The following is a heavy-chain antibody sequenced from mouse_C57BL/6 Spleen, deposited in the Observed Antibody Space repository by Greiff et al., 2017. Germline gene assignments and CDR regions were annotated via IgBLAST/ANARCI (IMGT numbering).Heavy chain of an antibody. CDR2: IRNKANGYSA. CDR1: GFTFTDYY. V-gene: IGHV7-3*01. D-gene: IGHD2-10*01. J-gene: IGHJ2*01. Sequence: EVKVVESGGGLVQPGGSLSLSCVASGFTFTDYYMSWVRQPPGKALEWFGVIRNKANGYSAEYSASVKGPFTISRDNSKSILYLQMNALRAEDSATYYCARYPAYYGNLFDYWGQGTTLTVSS. CDR3: ARYPAYYGNLFDY.